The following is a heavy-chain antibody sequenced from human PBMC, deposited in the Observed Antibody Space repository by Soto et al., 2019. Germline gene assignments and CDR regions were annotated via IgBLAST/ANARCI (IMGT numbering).Heavy chain of an antibody. V-gene: IGHV3-30*18. CDR3: AKDGVTVSSSWYPLDY. J-gene: IGHJ4*02. D-gene: IGHD6-13*01. Sequence: QVQLVESGGGVVQPGRSLRLSCAASGFTFSSYGMHWVRQAPGKGLEWVAVISYDGSNKYYADSVKGRFTISRDNSKNAVYLRMNGLRAEDTAVYYCAKDGVTVSSSWYPLDYWGQGTLVTVAS. CDR2: ISYDGSNK. CDR1: GFTFSSYG.